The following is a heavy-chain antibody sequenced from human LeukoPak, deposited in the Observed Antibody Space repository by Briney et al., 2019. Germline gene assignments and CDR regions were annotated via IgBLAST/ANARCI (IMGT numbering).Heavy chain of an antibody. V-gene: IGHV3-53*01. J-gene: IGHJ4*02. D-gene: IGHD2-21*02. CDR2: IYSGGSI. CDR3: ARSTTADLVFDY. CDR1: GFTVSSNY. Sequence: AGGSLRLSCAASGFTVSSNYMNWVRQAPGKGLEWVSVIYSGGSIYYADSVKGRFTISRDNSKNTLYLQMSSLRAEDTAVYYCARSTTADLVFDYWGQGTLVTVSS.